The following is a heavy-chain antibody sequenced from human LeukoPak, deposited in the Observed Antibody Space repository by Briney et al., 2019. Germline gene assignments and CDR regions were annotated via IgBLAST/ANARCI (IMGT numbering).Heavy chain of an antibody. J-gene: IGHJ4*02. D-gene: IGHD6-19*01. CDR1: GLTFSNYA. CDR3: AKFEGASRGWYRNGDY. V-gene: IGHV3-23*01. Sequence: PGGSLRLSCAASGLTFSNYAMSWVRQAPGKGLEWVAAISAGGDSTYYSDSVKGRFTISRDNSKNTLSLQVNSLRAEDTAVYFCAKFEGASRGWYRNGDYWGQGTLVTVSS. CDR2: ISAGGDST.